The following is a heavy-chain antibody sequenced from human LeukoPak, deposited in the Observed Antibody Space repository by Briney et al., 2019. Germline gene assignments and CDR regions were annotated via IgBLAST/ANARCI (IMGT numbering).Heavy chain of an antibody. CDR1: GGTFSSYA. Sequence: SSVKVSCKASGGTFSSYAISWVRQAPGQGLEWMGGIIPIFGTANYAQKFQGRVTITADEDKSTAYMELSSLRSEDTAVYYCAVDVEMATTKTDDAFDIWGQGTMVTVSS. CDR3: AVDVEMATTKTDDAFDI. V-gene: IGHV1-69*01. J-gene: IGHJ3*02. D-gene: IGHD5-24*01. CDR2: IIPIFGTA.